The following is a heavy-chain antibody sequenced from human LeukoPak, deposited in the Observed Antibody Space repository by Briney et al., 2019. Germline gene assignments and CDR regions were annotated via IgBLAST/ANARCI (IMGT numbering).Heavy chain of an antibody. Sequence: GGSLRLSCAASGFTFSDYGLHWVRQAPGKGLEWLAVISYDGSKKSYGDSVKGRFTISRDNSKNTLYLQMNSLSAEDTAVYHCARETYSYGRGDYYFDYWGQGTLVAVSS. V-gene: IGHV3-30*12. CDR1: GFTFSDYG. CDR2: ISYDGSKK. J-gene: IGHJ4*02. CDR3: ARETYSYGRGDYYFDY. D-gene: IGHD5-18*01.